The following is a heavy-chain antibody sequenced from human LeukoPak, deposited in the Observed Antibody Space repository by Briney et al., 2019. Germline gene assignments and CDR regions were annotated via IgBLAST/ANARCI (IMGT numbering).Heavy chain of an antibody. D-gene: IGHD2-8*01. Sequence: SETLSLTCAVYGGSFSGYYWSWIRQPPGKGLEWIGEINHSGSTNYNPSLKSRVTISIDTSKNQFSLKLSSVTAADTAVYYCARLELMVFDYWGQGTLVTVSS. CDR3: ARLELMVFDY. CDR2: INHSGST. CDR1: GGSFSGYY. V-gene: IGHV4-34*01. J-gene: IGHJ4*02.